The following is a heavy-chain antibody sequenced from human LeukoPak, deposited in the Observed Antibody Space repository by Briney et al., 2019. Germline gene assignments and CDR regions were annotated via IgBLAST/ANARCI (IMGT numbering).Heavy chain of an antibody. CDR1: GYTFTSYG. Sequence: ASVKVSCKASGYTFTSYGINWVRQAPGQGLEWMGWISAYDGNTKYSQEFQGRVTMTTDTSTSTAYMELRSLRSDDTAVYYCARDRDSFSSGWYVSRVWGQGTLVTVSS. D-gene: IGHD6-19*01. J-gene: IGHJ4*02. CDR3: ARDRDSFSSGWYVSRV. CDR2: ISAYDGNT. V-gene: IGHV1-18*01.